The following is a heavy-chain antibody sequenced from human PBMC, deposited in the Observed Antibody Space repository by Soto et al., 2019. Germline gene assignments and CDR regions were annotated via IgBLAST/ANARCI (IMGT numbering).Heavy chain of an antibody. D-gene: IGHD3-3*01. J-gene: IGHJ6*02. Sequence: GGSLRLSCAASGFTLSSYAMSWVRQAPGKGLEWVSAISGSGGSTYYADSVKGRFTISRDNSKNTLYLQMNSLRAEDTAVYYCAKGRATIFGVVINRYYYYGMDVWGQGTTVTSP. CDR3: AKGRATIFGVVINRYYYYGMDV. CDR2: ISGSGGST. CDR1: GFTLSSYA. V-gene: IGHV3-23*01.